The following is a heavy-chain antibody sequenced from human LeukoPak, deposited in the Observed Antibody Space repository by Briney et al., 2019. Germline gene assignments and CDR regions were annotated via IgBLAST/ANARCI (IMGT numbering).Heavy chain of an antibody. V-gene: IGHV3-7*04. CDR3: ARALGGYYYYYMDV. D-gene: IGHD7-27*01. J-gene: IGHJ6*03. Sequence: GGSLRLSCAASGFTFSSYWMSWVRQAPGKGLEWVANIKQDGSEKYYVDSVKGRFTISRDNAKNSLYLQMNSLRAEDTAVYYCARALGGYYYYYMDVWGKGTTVTVSS. CDR2: IKQDGSEK. CDR1: GFTFSSYW.